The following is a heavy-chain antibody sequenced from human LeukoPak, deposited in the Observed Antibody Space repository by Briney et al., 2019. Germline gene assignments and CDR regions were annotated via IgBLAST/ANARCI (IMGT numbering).Heavy chain of an antibody. CDR2: IYSGDSA. V-gene: IGHV3-53*01. J-gene: IGHJ6*03. CDR1: GFTVSSNY. CDR3: ACLRGMDV. Sequence: GGSLRLSCAASGFTVSSNYMSWVRQAPGKGLEWVSVIYSGDSAYYSDSVKGGFTISRDNSKNTLYLQMNSLRAEDTAVYYCACLRGMDVWGKGTTVTLSS.